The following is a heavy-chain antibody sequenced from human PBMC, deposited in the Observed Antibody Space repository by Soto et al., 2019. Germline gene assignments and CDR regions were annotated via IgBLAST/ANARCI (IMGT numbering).Heavy chain of an antibody. D-gene: IGHD3-3*01. Sequence: SETLSLTCAVYGGSFSGYYWSWIRQPPGKGLEWIGEINHSGSTNYNPSLKSRVTISVDTSKNQFSLKLSSVTAADTAVYYCARGPRDYDFWSGYPFDYWGQGTLVTVSS. CDR1: GGSFSGYY. V-gene: IGHV4-34*01. CDR3: ARGPRDYDFWSGYPFDY. CDR2: INHSGST. J-gene: IGHJ4*02.